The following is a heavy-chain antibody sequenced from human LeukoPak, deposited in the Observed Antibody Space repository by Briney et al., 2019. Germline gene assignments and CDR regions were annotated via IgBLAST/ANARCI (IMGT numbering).Heavy chain of an antibody. CDR1: GFTFDDYT. V-gene: IGHV3-43*01. J-gene: IGHJ6*03. CDR2: ISWDGGST. CDR3: AKEMAATSHYYYYMDV. D-gene: IGHD5-12*01. Sequence: GGSLRLSCAASGFTFDDYTMHWVRQAPGKGLEWVSLISWDGGSTYYADSVKGRFTISRDNSKNSLYLQMNSLRTEDTALYYCAKEMAATSHYYYYMDVWGKGTTVTVSS.